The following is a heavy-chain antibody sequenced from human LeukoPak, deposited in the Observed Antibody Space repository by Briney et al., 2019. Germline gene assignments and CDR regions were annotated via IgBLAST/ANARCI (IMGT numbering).Heavy chain of an antibody. CDR3: ARRNGLGYCSGGSCYSYGMDV. CDR1: GYSFTSYW. Sequence: GESLKISCKGSGYSFTSYWIGWVRQMPGKGLEWMGIIYPGDSDTGYSPSFQGQVTISADKSISTAYLQWSSLKASDTAMYYCARRNGLGYCSGGSCYSYGMDVWGQGTTVTVSS. CDR2: IYPGDSDT. D-gene: IGHD2-15*01. V-gene: IGHV5-51*01. J-gene: IGHJ6*02.